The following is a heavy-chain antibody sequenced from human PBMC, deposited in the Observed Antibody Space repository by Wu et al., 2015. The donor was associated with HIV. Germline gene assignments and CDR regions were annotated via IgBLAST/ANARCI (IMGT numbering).Heavy chain of an antibody. V-gene: IGHV1-46*01. D-gene: IGHD1-26*01. CDR3: ARDHSNTAWDRPCWWFDP. CDR1: GYTFTSNW. Sequence: QVHLVQSGAEVKKPGASVKISCKASGYTFTSNWMHWVRQAPGQGLEWMGIINPKGGSPSYAQKFLDRVTITSDTSTSTFYMEVSSLRSDDTAVYYCARDHSNTAWDRPCWWFDPWG. J-gene: IGHJ5*02. CDR2: INPKGGSP.